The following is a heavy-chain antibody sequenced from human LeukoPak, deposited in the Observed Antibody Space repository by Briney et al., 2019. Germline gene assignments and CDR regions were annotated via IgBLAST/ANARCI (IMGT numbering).Heavy chain of an antibody. CDR1: GGSISSYY. D-gene: IGHD3-22*01. CDR2: IYYSGST. V-gene: IGHV4-59*01. CDR3: ASHYYYNLKRGYYFDY. J-gene: IGHJ4*02. Sequence: SETLSLTCTVSGGSISSYYWSWIRQPPGKGLEWIGYIYYSGSTNYNPSLKSRVTISVDTSKNQFSLKLSSVTAADTAVYYCASHYYYNLKRGYYFDYWGQGTRVTVSS.